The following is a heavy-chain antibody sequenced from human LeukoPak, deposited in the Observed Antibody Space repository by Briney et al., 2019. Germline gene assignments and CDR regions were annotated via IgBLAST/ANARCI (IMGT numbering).Heavy chain of an antibody. Sequence: PSETLSLTCAVYGGSFSGYYWSWIRQPPGKGLEWIGEINHSGSTNYNPSLKSQVTISVDTSKNQFSLKLSSVTAADTAVYYCAIARYSRRYFQHWGQGTLVTVSS. CDR1: GGSFSGYY. D-gene: IGHD6-13*01. J-gene: IGHJ1*01. CDR2: INHSGST. CDR3: AIARYSRRYFQH. V-gene: IGHV4-34*01.